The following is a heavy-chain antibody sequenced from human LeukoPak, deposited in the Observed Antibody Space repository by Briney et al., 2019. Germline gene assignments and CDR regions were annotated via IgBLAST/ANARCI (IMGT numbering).Heavy chain of an antibody. CDR1: GYTFTGYY. V-gene: IGHV1-69*13. CDR3: ANKRSEETKQHHHGSGSYFNPWYYGMDV. CDR2: IIPMFGTP. Sequence: SVKVSCKASGYTFTGYYMQWVRQAPGQGLEWMGGIIPMFGTPHYAEKFQGRATITADESTSTAYMELSSLRSEDTAVYYCANKRSEETKQHHHGSGSYFNPWYYGMDVWGQGTKVSVSS. D-gene: IGHD3-10*01. J-gene: IGHJ6*02.